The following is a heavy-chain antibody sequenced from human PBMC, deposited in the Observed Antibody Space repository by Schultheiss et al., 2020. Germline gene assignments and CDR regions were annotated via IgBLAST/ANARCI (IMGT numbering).Heavy chain of an antibody. V-gene: IGHV4-59*01. Sequence: SETLSLTCAVYGGSFSGYYWSWIRQPPGKGLEWIGYIYYSGSTNYNPSLKSRVTISVDTSKNQFSLKLSSVTAADTAVYYCAAYSSGYYYDWFDPWGQGTLVTVSS. J-gene: IGHJ5*02. CDR1: GGSFSGYY. CDR3: AAYSSGYYYDWFDP. CDR2: IYYSGST. D-gene: IGHD3-22*01.